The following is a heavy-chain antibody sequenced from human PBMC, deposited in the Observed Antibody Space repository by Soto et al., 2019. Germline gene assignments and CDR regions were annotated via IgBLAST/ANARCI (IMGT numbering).Heavy chain of an antibody. V-gene: IGHV4-39*01. CDR3: ASAIAAAGIDAFDI. Sequence: QLQLQESGPGLVKPSETLSLTCTVSGGSISSSSYYWGWIRQPPGKGLEWIESIYYSGSTYYNPSLKSRVTISVDTSKNQFSLKLSSVTAADTAVYYCASAIAAAGIDAFDIWGQGTMVTVSS. CDR1: GGSISSSSYY. D-gene: IGHD6-13*01. CDR2: IYYSGST. J-gene: IGHJ3*02.